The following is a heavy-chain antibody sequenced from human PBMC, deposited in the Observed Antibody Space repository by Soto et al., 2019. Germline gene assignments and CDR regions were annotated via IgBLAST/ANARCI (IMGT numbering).Heavy chain of an antibody. J-gene: IGHJ3*02. V-gene: IGHV3-74*01. CDR1: GFTFSSYL. D-gene: IGHD6-19*01. CDR3: ARVRMAGDFDI. CDR2: INSDGSSK. Sequence: EVQLVESGGGLVQPGGSLRLSCAASGFTFSSYLMHWVHQAPGKGLVWVARINSDGSSKNYADSVKGRFTISRDSAKNTLYLQMNSLRAEDTAVYYGARVRMAGDFDIWGQGTMVTVSS.